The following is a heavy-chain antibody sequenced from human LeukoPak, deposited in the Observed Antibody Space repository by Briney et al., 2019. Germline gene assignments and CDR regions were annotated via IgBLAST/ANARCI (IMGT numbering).Heavy chain of an antibody. J-gene: IGHJ6*03. CDR1: GGSFSGYY. Sequence: SEALSLTCAVYGGSFSGYYWSWIRQPPGKGLEWIGEINHSGSTNYNPSLKSRVTISVDTSKNQFSLKLSSVTAADTAVYYCAREGGSSWYSRDFYYIDVWGKGTTVTVSS. D-gene: IGHD6-13*01. CDR2: INHSGST. CDR3: AREGGSSWYSRDFYYIDV. V-gene: IGHV4-34*01.